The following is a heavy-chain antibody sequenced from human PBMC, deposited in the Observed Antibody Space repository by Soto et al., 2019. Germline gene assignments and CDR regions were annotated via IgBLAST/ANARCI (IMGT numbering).Heavy chain of an antibody. D-gene: IGHD1-1*01. J-gene: IGHJ4*02. CDR3: AKGFNWNTRVFDY. V-gene: IGHV3-23*01. CDR1: VFTFISYA. Sequence: GWSLRLSCASSVFTFISYAMSWVRQAPGKGLEWVSAISGSGGSTYYADSVKGRFTISRDNSKNTLYLQMNSLRAEDTAVYYCAKGFNWNTRVFDYWGQGTLVTVSS. CDR2: ISGSGGST.